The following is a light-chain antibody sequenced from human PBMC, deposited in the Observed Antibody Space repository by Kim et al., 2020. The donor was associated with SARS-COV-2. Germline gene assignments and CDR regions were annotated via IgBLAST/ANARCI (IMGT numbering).Light chain of an antibody. J-gene: IGKJ5*01. CDR3: QKYDNWPIT. Sequence: EIVMTQSPATLSVSPGERATLSCRTSQSVSIYLAWYQQKPGQAPRLLIYGGSTRATGIPAKFSGSGSGSEFTLTINSLQSEDFGVYYCQKYDNWPITFGQGTRLEIK. CDR1: QSVSIY. CDR2: GGS. V-gene: IGKV3-15*01.